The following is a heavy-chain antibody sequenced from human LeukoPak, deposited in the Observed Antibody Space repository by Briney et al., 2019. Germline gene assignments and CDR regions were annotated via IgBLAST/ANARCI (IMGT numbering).Heavy chain of an antibody. Sequence: GGSLRLSCAGSGFTVSSNYMNWVRQTPGKGLEWVSVIYSGVSTDYADSVKGRFTISRDNSKNTLYLQMNSLRAKDTAVYYCASGETTAFDYWGQGTLVTVSS. D-gene: IGHD4-11*01. CDR3: ASGETTAFDY. J-gene: IGHJ4*02. V-gene: IGHV3-66*01. CDR1: GFTVSSNY. CDR2: IYSGVST.